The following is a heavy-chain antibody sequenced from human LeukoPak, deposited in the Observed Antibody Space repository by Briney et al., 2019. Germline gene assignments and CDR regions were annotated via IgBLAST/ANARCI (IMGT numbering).Heavy chain of an antibody. D-gene: IGHD6-19*01. CDR2: INPNSGGT. CDR1: GYTFTGYY. Sequence: ASVKVSCKASGYTFTGYYMHWVRQAPGQGLEWMGWINPNSGGTNYAQKFQGRVTMTRDTSISTAYMELSRLRSDDTAVYYCARAKMLSSGWYRMGYWGQGTLVTVSS. CDR3: ARAKMLSSGWYRMGY. J-gene: IGHJ4*02. V-gene: IGHV1-2*02.